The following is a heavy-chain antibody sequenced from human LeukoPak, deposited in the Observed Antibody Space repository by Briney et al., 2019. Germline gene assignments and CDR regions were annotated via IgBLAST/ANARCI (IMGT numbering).Heavy chain of an antibody. D-gene: IGHD2-15*01. Sequence: GASVKVSCKASGYTFTGYYMHWVRQAPGQGLEWMGWINPNSGGTNYAQKFQGRVTMTRDTSISTAYMELSRLRSDDTAVYYCARDDCSGGSCSGGHYLDYWGQGSLVTVSS. CDR2: INPNSGGT. J-gene: IGHJ4*02. CDR3: ARDDCSGGSCSGGHYLDY. V-gene: IGHV1-2*02. CDR1: GYTFTGYY.